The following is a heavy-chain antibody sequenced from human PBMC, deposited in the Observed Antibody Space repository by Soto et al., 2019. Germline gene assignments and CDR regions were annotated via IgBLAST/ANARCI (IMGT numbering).Heavy chain of an antibody. CDR3: ARDRGVRDV. CDR1: GYTFTSYY. J-gene: IGHJ6*02. D-gene: IGHD2-8*01. V-gene: IGHV1-2*02. CDR2: INPDSGVT. Sequence: QVQLVQSGAEVKKPGASVKVSCKASGYTFTSYYMHWVRQAPGQGLEWMGWINPDSGVTYYPHKCQDRVTMIRDTSISTAYMELSRLTSDDTALYSCARDRGVRDVWGQGTTVIVSS.